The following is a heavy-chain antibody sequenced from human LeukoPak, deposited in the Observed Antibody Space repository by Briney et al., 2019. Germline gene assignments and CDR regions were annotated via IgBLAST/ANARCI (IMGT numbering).Heavy chain of an antibody. V-gene: IGHV1-46*01. J-gene: IGHJ4*02. CDR2: INPSGGST. Sequence: ASVKVSCKASGYTFTSYYMHWVRQAPGQGLEWMGIINPSGGSTSYAQKFQGRVTITRDTSTSTVYMELSSLRSEDTAVYYCARVIKSAYYYGSGSDGYDYWGQGTLVTVSP. D-gene: IGHD3-10*01. CDR3: ARVIKSAYYYGSGSDGYDY. CDR1: GYTFTSYY.